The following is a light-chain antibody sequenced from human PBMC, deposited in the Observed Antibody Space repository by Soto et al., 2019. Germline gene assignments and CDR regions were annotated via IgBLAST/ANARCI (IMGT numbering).Light chain of an antibody. V-gene: IGKV1-9*01. CDR1: QGISTY. Sequence: DIPLTQSPSFLSASVGDRVTITCRASQGISTYLAWYQQKPGKAPNLLIYAASTLQSGVPSRFSGSGSGTEFTLTVSSLQPEDFATFYCQQLNSYPWTFGQGTKVDIK. J-gene: IGKJ1*01. CDR3: QQLNSYPWT. CDR2: AAS.